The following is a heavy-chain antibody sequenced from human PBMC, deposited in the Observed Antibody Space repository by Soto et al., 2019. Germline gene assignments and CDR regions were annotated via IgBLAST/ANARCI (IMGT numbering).Heavy chain of an antibody. CDR2: INPSGGST. CDR1: GYTFTSYY. J-gene: IGHJ6*02. Sequence: ASVKVSFKASGYTFTSYYMHWVRQAPGQGLEWMGIINPSGGSTSYAQKFQGRVTMTRDTSTSTVYMELSSLRSEDTAVYYCARDFIAARRNYYYYYGMDVWGQGTTVTVSS. D-gene: IGHD6-6*01. CDR3: ARDFIAARRNYYYYYGMDV. V-gene: IGHV1-46*01.